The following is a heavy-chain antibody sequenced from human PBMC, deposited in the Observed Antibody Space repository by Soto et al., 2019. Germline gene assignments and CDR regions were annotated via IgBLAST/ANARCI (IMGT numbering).Heavy chain of an antibody. CDR3: ARALYCSSTGCYDY. V-gene: IGHV4-59*08. D-gene: IGHD2-2*01. CDR1: GGSISSYY. CDR2: IYYSGST. J-gene: IGHJ4*02. Sequence: PSETLSLTCTVSGGSISSYYWSWIRQPPGKGLEWIGYIYYSGSTNYNPSLKSRVTISVDTSKNQFSLKLSSVTAADTAVYCCARALYCSSTGCYDYWGQGTLVTVSS.